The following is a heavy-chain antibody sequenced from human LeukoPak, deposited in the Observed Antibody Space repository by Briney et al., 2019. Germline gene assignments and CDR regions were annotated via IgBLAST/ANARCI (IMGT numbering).Heavy chain of an antibody. Sequence: GRSLRLSCAASGFTFSSYAMHWVRQAPGKGLEWVALISYDGSNKYYADSVKGRFTISRDNSKNTLYLQMNSLRAEDTAVYYCAKVCSSHPYFDYWGQGTLVTVSS. CDR3: AKVCSSHPYFDY. J-gene: IGHJ4*02. CDR1: GFTFSSYA. CDR2: ISYDGSNK. V-gene: IGHV3-30*04. D-gene: IGHD6-13*01.